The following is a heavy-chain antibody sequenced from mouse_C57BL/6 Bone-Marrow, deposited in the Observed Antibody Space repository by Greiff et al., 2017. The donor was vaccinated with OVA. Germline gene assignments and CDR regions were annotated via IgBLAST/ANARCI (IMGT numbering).Heavy chain of an antibody. D-gene: IGHD1-1*01. Sequence: QVQLQQPGAELVRPGTSVKLSCKASGYTFPSYWMHWVKQRPGQGLEWIGVIDPSDSYTNYNQKFKGKATLTVDTSSSTAYMQLSSLTSEDSAVYYCAREGYYYGSSPLYAMDYWGQGTSVTVSS. CDR3: AREGYYYGSSPLYAMDY. CDR1: GYTFPSYW. V-gene: IGHV1-59*01. CDR2: IDPSDSYT. J-gene: IGHJ4*01.